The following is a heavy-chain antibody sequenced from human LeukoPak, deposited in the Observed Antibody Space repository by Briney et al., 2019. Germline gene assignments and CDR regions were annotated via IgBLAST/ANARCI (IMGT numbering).Heavy chain of an antibody. D-gene: IGHD4-17*01. CDR2: ISGSGGNT. Sequence: PGGSLRLSCAASGFTFSSYAMSWVRQAPGKGLEWVSSISGSGGNTYYADSVKGRFTISRDNSKNTLYVQMNSLRAEDTAVYYCAKNYGDYDYWGQGTLVTVSS. CDR1: GFTFSSYA. V-gene: IGHV3-23*01. CDR3: AKNYGDYDY. J-gene: IGHJ4*02.